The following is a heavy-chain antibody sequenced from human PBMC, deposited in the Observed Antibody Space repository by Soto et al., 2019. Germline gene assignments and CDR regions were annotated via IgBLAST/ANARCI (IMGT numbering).Heavy chain of an antibody. V-gene: IGHV4-59*08. Sequence: QVQLQESGQGLVKPSETLSLTCTVSDDSSSSYKWSWIRQPPGRRMEWIGYIDSSGGPSYNHSLPSRVTISVDTSTTQFSLKLSSVTAAATAVYYCVRQGFGRLHGLVDVWGQGTTVTVSS. CDR2: IDSSGGP. CDR1: DDSSSSYK. CDR3: VRQGFGRLHGLVDV. J-gene: IGHJ6*02. D-gene: IGHD3-10*01.